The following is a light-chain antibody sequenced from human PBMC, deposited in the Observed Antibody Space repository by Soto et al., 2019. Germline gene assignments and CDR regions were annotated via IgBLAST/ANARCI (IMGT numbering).Light chain of an antibody. CDR2: AAS. J-gene: IGKJ5*01. CDR1: QDISNA. Sequence: DIQMTQSPSSLSASVGDRVTITCRAGQDISNALAWYQQKPGKVPKLLISAASTLQSGVLSRFSGSGSGTDFFLTFSSPQPEDVATYYCQKYNSSPHTFGQGTRLEIK. V-gene: IGKV1-27*01. CDR3: QKYNSSPHT.